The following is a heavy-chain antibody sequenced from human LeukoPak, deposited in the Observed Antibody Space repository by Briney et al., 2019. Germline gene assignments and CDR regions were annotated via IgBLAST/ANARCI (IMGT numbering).Heavy chain of an antibody. CDR3: ARVWMYYYDSSGYYVPYAFDI. Sequence: ASVKVSCKASGYTFTSYGISWVRQAPGQGPEWMGWISAYNGNTNYAQKLQGRVTMTTDTSTSTAYMELRSLRSDDTAVYYCARVWMYYYDSSGYYVPYAFDIWGQGTMVTVSS. D-gene: IGHD3-22*01. CDR2: ISAYNGNT. CDR1: GYTFTSYG. V-gene: IGHV1-18*01. J-gene: IGHJ3*02.